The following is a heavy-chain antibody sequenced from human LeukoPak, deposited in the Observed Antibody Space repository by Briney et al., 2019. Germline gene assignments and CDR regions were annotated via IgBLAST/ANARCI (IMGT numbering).Heavy chain of an antibody. CDR3: ARARASPCTNGVCYTRYYFDY. J-gene: IGHJ4*02. V-gene: IGHV4-30-4*01. CDR2: IYYSGST. D-gene: IGHD2-8*01. CDR1: GGSISSGDYY. Sequence: SQTLSLTCTVSGGSISSGDYYWSWIRQPPGKGLEWIGYIYYSGSTYYNPSLKSRVTISVDTSKNQFSLKLSSVTAADMAVYYCARARASPCTNGVCYTRYYFDYWGQGTLVTVSS.